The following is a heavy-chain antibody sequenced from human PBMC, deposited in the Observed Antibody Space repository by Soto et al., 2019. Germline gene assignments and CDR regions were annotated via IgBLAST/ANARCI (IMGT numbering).Heavy chain of an antibody. J-gene: IGHJ4*02. D-gene: IGHD3-22*01. V-gene: IGHV5-10-1*01. CDR2: IDPSDSQT. CDR1: GYSFAGYW. CDR3: ARQIYDSDTGPNFQYYFDS. Sequence: PGESLKISCKGSGYSFAGYWITWVRQKPGKGPEWMGRIDPSDSQTYYSPSLRGHVTISVTKSITTVSLQWSSLRASDTAMYHCARQIYDSDTGPNFQYYFDSWGQGTPVTVSS.